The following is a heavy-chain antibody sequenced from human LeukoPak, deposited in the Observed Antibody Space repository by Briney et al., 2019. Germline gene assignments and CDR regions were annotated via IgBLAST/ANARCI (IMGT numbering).Heavy chain of an antibody. CDR2: ISGSGGST. V-gene: IGHV3-23*01. J-gene: IGHJ4*02. CDR1: GFTFSSYA. D-gene: IGHD2-2*01. Sequence: GGSLRLSCAASGFTFSSYAMSWVRQAPGKGLEWVSAISGSGGSTYYADSVKGRFTIPRDNSKNTLYLQMNSLRAEDTAVYYCAKEMGINLVVPAAIGSGYWGQGTLVTVSS. CDR3: AKEMGINLVVPAAIGSGY.